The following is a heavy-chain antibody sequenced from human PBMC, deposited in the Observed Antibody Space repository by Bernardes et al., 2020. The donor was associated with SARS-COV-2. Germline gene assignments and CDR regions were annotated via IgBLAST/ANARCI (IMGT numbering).Heavy chain of an antibody. J-gene: IGHJ6*02. Sequence: SETLSLTCTVSGGSISSGGYYWSWIRQHPGKGLEWIGYIYYSGSTYYNPSLKSRVIISVDTSKNQFSLKLSSVTAADTAVYYCARDLFYYGSGSYPYYYGMDVWGQGTTVTVSS. CDR1: GGSISSGGYY. V-gene: IGHV4-31*03. CDR2: IYYSGST. CDR3: ARDLFYYGSGSYPYYYGMDV. D-gene: IGHD3-10*01.